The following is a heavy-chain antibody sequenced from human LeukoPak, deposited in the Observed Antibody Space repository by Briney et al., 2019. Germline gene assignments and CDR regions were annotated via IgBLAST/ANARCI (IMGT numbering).Heavy chain of an antibody. CDR1: GGSIGGSGYY. CDR2: IYHTGTT. V-gene: IGHV4-30-2*01. J-gene: IGHJ5*02. Sequence: SETLSLTCTVSGGSIGGSGYYWGWIRQPPGKGLQWIGYIYHTGTTYYSPSLNSRVTIFLDRSKNQFSLRLTSVTAADTAVYYCARGGVGATTNWFDPWGQGTPVTVSS. D-gene: IGHD1-26*01. CDR3: ARGGVGATTNWFDP.